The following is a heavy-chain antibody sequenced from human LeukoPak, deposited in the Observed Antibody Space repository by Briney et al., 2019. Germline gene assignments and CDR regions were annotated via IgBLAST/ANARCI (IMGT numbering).Heavy chain of an antibody. CDR2: INPNSGGT. D-gene: IGHD3-22*01. J-gene: IGHJ4*02. V-gene: IGHV1-2*02. CDR1: RYTFTGYY. Sequence: ASVKVSCKPSRYTFTGYYMHWVRQAPGQGLEWMGWINPNSGGTNYAQKFQGRVTMTRDTSIGTAYMELSRLRSDDTAVYYCARDRRDYYDSSGYIFPPTAADYWGQGTLVTVSS. CDR3: ARDRRDYYDSSGYIFPPTAADY.